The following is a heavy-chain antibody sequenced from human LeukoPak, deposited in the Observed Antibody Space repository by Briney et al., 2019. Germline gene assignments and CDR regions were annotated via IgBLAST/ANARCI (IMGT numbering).Heavy chain of an antibody. Sequence: GASVKVSCKASVYTFTSYDINWVRQAPGQGLECVGGMNPNSGNTGYAQKFHRRVTNTRNTSISTAYMELSSLRSADTTVYYCARGQISLAAKYYYYYMDVWGKGTTVTVSS. V-gene: IGHV1-8*03. CDR2: MNPNSGNT. D-gene: IGHD3-3*02. CDR1: VYTFTSYD. CDR3: ARGQISLAAKYYYYYMDV. J-gene: IGHJ6*03.